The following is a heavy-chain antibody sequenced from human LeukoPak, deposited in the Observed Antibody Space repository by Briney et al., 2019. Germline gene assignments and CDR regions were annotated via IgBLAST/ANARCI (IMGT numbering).Heavy chain of an antibody. V-gene: IGHV3-53*01. CDR3: ARDRGAAVGN. J-gene: IGHJ4*02. D-gene: IGHD3-10*01. CDR1: GFNVSNNY. CDR2: IYRGGST. Sequence: PGGSLRLSCAASGFNVSNNYMSWVRQAPGKGLEWVSVIYRGGSTYYADSVKGRFIMSRDNSKNTVYLQMDSLRAEDTAVYYCARDRGAAVGNWGQGTLVTVSS.